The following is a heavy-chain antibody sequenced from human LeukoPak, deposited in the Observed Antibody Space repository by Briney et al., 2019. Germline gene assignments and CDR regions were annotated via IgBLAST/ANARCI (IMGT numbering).Heavy chain of an antibody. CDR1: GGSISSSNW. CDR2: IYHSGST. Sequence: PSETLSLTRAVSGGSISSSNWWSWVRQPPGKGLEWIGEIYHSGSTNYNPSLKSRVTISVDKSKNQFSLKLSSVTAADTAVYYCARSRPSYSGSYSEHWGQGALVTVSS. V-gene: IGHV4-4*02. D-gene: IGHD1-26*01. CDR3: ARSRPSYSGSYSEH. J-gene: IGHJ1*01.